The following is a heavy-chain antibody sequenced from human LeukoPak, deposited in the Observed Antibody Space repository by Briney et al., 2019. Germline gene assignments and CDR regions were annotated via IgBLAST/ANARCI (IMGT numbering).Heavy chain of an antibody. V-gene: IGHV1-69*05. D-gene: IGHD2-2*01. J-gene: IGHJ5*02. CDR3: ARDPRVVPAARDFWFDP. Sequence: SVKVSCKASGGTFSSYAISWVRQAPGQGLEWMGGIIPIFGTANYAQKLQGRVTMTTDTSTSTAYMELRSLRSDDTAVYYCARDPRVVPAARDFWFDPWGQGTLVTVSS. CDR1: GGTFSSYA. CDR2: IIPIFGTA.